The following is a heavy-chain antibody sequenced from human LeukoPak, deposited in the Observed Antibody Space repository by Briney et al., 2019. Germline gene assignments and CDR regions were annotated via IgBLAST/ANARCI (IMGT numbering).Heavy chain of an antibody. CDR2: ISYDGSNK. V-gene: IGHV3-30*01. D-gene: IGHD3-22*01. CDR3: ARGDSLLVDSSSYFRDAFDV. CDR1: GFTFSSYA. J-gene: IGHJ3*01. Sequence: GRSLRLSCAASGFTFSSYAMHWVRQAPGKGLEWVAVISYDGSNKYYADSVKGRFTISRDNSKNTLYLQMNSLRAEDTAVYYCARGDSLLVDSSSYFRDAFDVWGQGTMVTVSS.